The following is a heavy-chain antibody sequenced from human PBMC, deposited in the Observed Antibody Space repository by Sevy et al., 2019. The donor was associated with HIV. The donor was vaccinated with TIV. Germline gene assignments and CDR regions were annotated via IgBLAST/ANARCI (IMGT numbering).Heavy chain of an antibody. V-gene: IGHV1-8*01. CDR1: GYTFTNYE. D-gene: IGHD3-10*01. J-gene: IGHJ4*02. CDR2: MNPNSGKT. Sequence: ASVKVSCKASGYTFTNYEINWVRQATGQGLGWMGWMNPNSGKTGYAPQFHGRVTMTRNTSLKIAYMELSSLTSDDTAVYYCARDEQRPYYYGSGNMGHWGQGTLVTVSS. CDR3: ARDEQRPYYYGSGNMGH.